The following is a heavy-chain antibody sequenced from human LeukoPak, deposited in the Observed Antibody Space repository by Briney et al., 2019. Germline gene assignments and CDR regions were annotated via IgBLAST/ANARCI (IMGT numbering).Heavy chain of an antibody. CDR2: ISYSGTT. D-gene: IGHD3-10*01. CDR1: GGSISSGTYY. Sequence: PSETLSLTCTVSGGSISSGTYYWGWIRQPPGEGLEWIGSISYSGTTYYNPSLKSRVTISVDTSKNQSSLKLNSVTAADTAIYYCARRLITPYYGSGVTWFDPWGQGTLVTVSS. J-gene: IGHJ5*02. CDR3: ARRLITPYYGSGVTWFDP. V-gene: IGHV4-39*07.